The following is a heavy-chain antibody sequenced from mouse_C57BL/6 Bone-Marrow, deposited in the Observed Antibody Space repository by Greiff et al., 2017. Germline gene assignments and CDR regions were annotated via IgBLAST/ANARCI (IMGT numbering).Heavy chain of an antibody. Sequence: VQLQQSGAELVRPGASVTLSCKASGYTFTDYEMHWVKQTPVHGLEWIGAIDPETGGTAYNQKFKGKAILTADKSSSTAFMALRSLTSEGSAVYYCTRGPPLTGTGYWGQGTTLAVSS. CDR3: TRGPPLTGTGY. CDR1: GYTFTDYE. CDR2: IDPETGGT. J-gene: IGHJ2*01. D-gene: IGHD4-1*01. V-gene: IGHV1-15*01.